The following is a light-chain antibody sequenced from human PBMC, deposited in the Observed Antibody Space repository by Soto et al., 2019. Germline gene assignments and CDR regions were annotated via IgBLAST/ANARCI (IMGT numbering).Light chain of an antibody. CDR1: QSISSY. CDR2: AAS. CDR3: LQHNSYPRT. V-gene: IGKV1-17*01. J-gene: IGKJ1*01. Sequence: DIQMTQSPSYLSASVGDRVTLTCRASQSISSYLNWYQQKPGKAPKLLIYAASGLQSGVPSRFSGSGSGTEFTLTISSLQPEDFATYFCLQHNSYPRTFGQGTKVDIK.